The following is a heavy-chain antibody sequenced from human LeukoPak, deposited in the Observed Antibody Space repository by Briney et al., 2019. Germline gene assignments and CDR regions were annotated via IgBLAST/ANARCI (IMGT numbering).Heavy chain of an antibody. Sequence: ASVKVSCKASGYTFTGYYMHWVRQAPGQGLEWMGRINPNSGGTNYAQKFQGRVTMTRDTSISTAYMELSRLRPGDTAVYYCARAQGSGWGYNWFDPWGQGTLVTVSS. D-gene: IGHD6-19*01. V-gene: IGHV1-2*06. CDR1: GYTFTGYY. CDR3: ARAQGSGWGYNWFDP. J-gene: IGHJ5*02. CDR2: INPNSGGT.